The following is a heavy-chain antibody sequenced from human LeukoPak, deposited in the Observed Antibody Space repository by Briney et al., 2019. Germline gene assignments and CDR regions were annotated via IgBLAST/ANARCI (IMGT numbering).Heavy chain of an antibody. V-gene: IGHV3-23*01. CDR2: ISSGGGST. Sequence: GGSLRLSCAASGFTFSSHAMSWVRQAPGKGLEWVSAISSGGGSTYYADSVKGRFTISRDNSKNTLYLQMNSLRAEDMAVYYCAKEPYSGSQLLDSWGQGTLVTVSS. J-gene: IGHJ4*02. CDR3: AKEPYSGSQLLDS. CDR1: GFTFSSHA. D-gene: IGHD1-26*01.